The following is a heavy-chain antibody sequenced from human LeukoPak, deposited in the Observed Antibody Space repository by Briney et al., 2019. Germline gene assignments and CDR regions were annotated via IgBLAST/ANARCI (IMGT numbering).Heavy chain of an antibody. CDR3: ARPYGSGSKARIRYYYYMDV. CDR2: INPHSGGT. V-gene: IGHV1-2*02. Sequence: ASVKVSCKASGYTFTGYYIHWVRQAPGQGLEWMGWINPHSGGTNYAQKFQGGVTVTRDTSISTACMELSRLRSDDTAVYYCARPYGSGSKARIRYYYYMDVWGKGTTVTVSS. CDR1: GYTFTGYY. J-gene: IGHJ6*03. D-gene: IGHD3-10*01.